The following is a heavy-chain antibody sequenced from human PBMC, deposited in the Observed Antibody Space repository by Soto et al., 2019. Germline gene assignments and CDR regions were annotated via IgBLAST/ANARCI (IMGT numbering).Heavy chain of an antibody. D-gene: IGHD2-2*01. J-gene: IGHJ6*02. CDR1: GFTFSSYA. CDR3: AKVVEVPAAIGHLMDV. V-gene: IGHV3-23*01. CDR2: ISGSGGST. Sequence: GGSLRLSCAASGFTFSSYAMSWVRQAPGKGLEWVSAISGSGGSTYYADSVKGRFTISRDNSKNTLYLQMNSLRAEDTAVYYCAKVVEVPAAIGHLMDVWGQGTTVTVSS.